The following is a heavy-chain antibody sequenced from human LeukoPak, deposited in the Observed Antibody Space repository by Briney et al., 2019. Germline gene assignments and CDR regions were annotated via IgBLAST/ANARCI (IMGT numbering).Heavy chain of an antibody. CDR3: ARDFPYYDFWNAFDI. CDR2: IKQDGSEK. D-gene: IGHD3-3*01. Sequence: GGSLRLSCAASGFTFSSYWMSWVRQAPGKGLEWVANIKQDGSEKYYVDSVKGRFTISRDNAKNSLYLQMNSLRAEDTAVYYCARDFPYYDFWNAFDIWGQGTMVTVSS. J-gene: IGHJ3*02. CDR1: GFTFSSYW. V-gene: IGHV3-7*01.